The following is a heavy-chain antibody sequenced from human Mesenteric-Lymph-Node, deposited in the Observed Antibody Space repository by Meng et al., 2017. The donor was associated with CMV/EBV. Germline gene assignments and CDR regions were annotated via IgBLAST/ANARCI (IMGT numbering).Heavy chain of an antibody. CDR3: ARGDSISGVVMWYFDL. CDR2: NNPNNSST. Sequence: YTRTNYYIQWVRQAPGQGLVWRGVNNPNNSSTTYTQEFQGRVTMTSDTSTSTVYTELNSLRSDETAVYYCARGDSISGVVMWYFDLWGRGTLVTVSS. V-gene: IGHV1-46*01. J-gene: IGHJ2*01. CDR1: YTRTNYY. D-gene: IGHD3-3*01.